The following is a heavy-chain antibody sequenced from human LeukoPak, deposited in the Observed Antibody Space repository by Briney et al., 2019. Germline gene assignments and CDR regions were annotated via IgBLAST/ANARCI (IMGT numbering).Heavy chain of an antibody. D-gene: IGHD2/OR15-2a*01. CDR2: INPNTGGT. V-gene: IGHV1-2*02. CDR3: ARDSTPLDY. J-gene: IGHJ4*02. CDR1: VYTFTGNY. Sequence: SVTVSCKPSVYTFTGNYMHWVRQAPGHGLEWMGWINPNTGGTNYAQTSQGRVSMTRDTSISTAYMDLSRLRSDDTAVYYCARDSTPLDYWGQGTLVTVSS.